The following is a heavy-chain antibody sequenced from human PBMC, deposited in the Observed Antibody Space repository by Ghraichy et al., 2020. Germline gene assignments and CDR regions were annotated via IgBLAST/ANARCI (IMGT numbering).Heavy chain of an antibody. D-gene: IGHD3-22*01. CDR1: GFTFSKYA. J-gene: IGHJ4*02. CDR2: ITGSGGIT. Sequence: GGSLRLSCAASGFTFSKYAMSWVRQAPGKGLEWVSVITGSGGITYHADSVKGRFTISRDNSKNTLFLQMNSLRAEDTAVFYCAKMSGSSVYYESVDYWGQGTLVTVSS. CDR3: AKMSGSSVYYESVDY. V-gene: IGHV3-23*01.